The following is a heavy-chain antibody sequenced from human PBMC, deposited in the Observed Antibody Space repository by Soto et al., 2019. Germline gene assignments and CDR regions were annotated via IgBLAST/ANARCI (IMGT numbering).Heavy chain of an antibody. J-gene: IGHJ6*02. CDR2: INDDGSRE. Sequence: PGGSLRLSCAASGFTFSSYWMHWVRQVPGKGLVWVSRINDDGSRESYADSVKGRFTISRDNAKNTLYLQMKSLRAEDTAVYYCARDPPATRHGMDVWGQGTTVTVSS. CDR3: ARDPPATRHGMDV. CDR1: GFTFSSYW. V-gene: IGHV3-74*01.